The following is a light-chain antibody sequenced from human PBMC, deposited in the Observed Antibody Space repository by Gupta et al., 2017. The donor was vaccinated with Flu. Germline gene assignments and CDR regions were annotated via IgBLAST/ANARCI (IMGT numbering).Light chain of an antibody. CDR3: QTWGTGVHVV. CDR1: SGHNSYA. V-gene: IGLV4-69*01. Sequence: QLVLTQSHSASASLGASVKLTCTLSSGHNSYAIAWHQQQPEKGPRYLMKLNSDGSHSKGDGIPDRVSGSSSGAERYLTISSLQSEDEADYYCQTWGTGVHVVFGGGTKLTVL. CDR2: LNSDGSH. J-gene: IGLJ2*01.